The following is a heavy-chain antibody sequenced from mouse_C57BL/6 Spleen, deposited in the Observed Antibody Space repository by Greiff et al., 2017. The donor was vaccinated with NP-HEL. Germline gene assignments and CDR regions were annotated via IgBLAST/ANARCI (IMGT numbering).Heavy chain of an antibody. Sequence: VQLQQSGAELVKPGASVKISCKASGYAFSSYWMHWVKQRPGRGLEWIGRIDPNSGGTKYNEKFKSKATLTVDKPSSTAYMQLSSLTSEDSAVYYCAKMGVYYDYAYFDVWGTGTTVTVSS. CDR3: AKMGVYYDYAYFDV. CDR1: GYAFSSYW. CDR2: IDPNSGGT. J-gene: IGHJ1*03. V-gene: IGHV1-72*01. D-gene: IGHD2-4*01.